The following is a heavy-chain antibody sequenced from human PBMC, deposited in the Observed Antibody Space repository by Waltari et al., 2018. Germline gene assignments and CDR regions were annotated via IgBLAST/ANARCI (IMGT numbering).Heavy chain of an antibody. CDR3: AVRYYDFWSGYYRGGYFDY. CDR2: INHSGST. V-gene: IGHV4-34*01. Sequence: QVQLQQWGAGLLKPSETLSLTCAVYGGSFSGYYWSWIRQHPGKGLEWIGEINHSGSTNYNPSLKSRVTISVDTSKNQFSLKLSSVTAADTAVYYCAVRYYDFWSGYYRGGYFDYWGQGTLVTVSS. D-gene: IGHD3-3*01. J-gene: IGHJ4*02. CDR1: GGSFSGYY.